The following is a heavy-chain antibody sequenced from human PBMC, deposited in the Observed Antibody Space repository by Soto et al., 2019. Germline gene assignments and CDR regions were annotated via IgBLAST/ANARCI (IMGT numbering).Heavy chain of an antibody. D-gene: IGHD4-17*01. V-gene: IGHV5-51*01. J-gene: IGHJ4*02. Sequence: PGESLKISCQVSGYTFTIHWIGWARQMPEKGLEWMGIIYPSDSDTRYSPSFQGQVTISADQSINTAYLQWDSLKASDTAIYYCARPANTVADHFDLWGQGTPVTVSS. CDR1: GYTFTIHW. CDR3: ARPANTVADHFDL. CDR2: IYPSDSDT.